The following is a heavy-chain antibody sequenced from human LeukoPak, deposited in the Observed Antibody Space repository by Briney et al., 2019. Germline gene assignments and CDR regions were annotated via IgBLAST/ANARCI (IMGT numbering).Heavy chain of an antibody. V-gene: IGHV1-2*02. CDR3: ARDGDCYNSGGYYYYYMDV. Sequence: ASVKVSCKASGYTFTDYYMHWVRQAPGQGIEWMGWINPNSGGTNYAQKFQGRVTMTRDTSISTAYMELSRLRSDDTAVYYCARDGDCYNSGGYYYYYMDVWGKGTTVTVSS. J-gene: IGHJ6*03. D-gene: IGHD5-24*01. CDR2: INPNSGGT. CDR1: GYTFTDYY.